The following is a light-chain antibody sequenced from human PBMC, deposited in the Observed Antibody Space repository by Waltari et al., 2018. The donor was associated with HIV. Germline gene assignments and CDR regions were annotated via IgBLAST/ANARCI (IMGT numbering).Light chain of an antibody. CDR2: DNN. V-gene: IGLV1-51*01. CDR1: ASNIGKNY. CDR3: GTWDSSLSAYV. J-gene: IGLJ1*01. Sequence: LTQPPSVSAAPGQKVTISCSGSASNIGKNYLSWYQHVPGTAPKLLIFDNNKRPSGISGRFSGSKSGTSGTLAIFGLQTGDEADYYCGTWDSSLSAYVFGTVTKVTVL.